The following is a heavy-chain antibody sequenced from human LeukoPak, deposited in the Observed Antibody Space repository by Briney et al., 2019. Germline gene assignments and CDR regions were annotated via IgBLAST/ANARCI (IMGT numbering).Heavy chain of an antibody. CDR3: ARWGIAAAGFDY. D-gene: IGHD6-13*01. CDR2: INPSGGST. Sequence: APVKASCTASGYTVTSYYMHSVRQAPGHGLGWMGIINPSGGSTSYAQKFQGRVTMTRDMSTSTVYMELSSLRSEDTAVYYCARWGIAAAGFDYWGQGTLVTVSS. J-gene: IGHJ4*02. V-gene: IGHV1-46*01. CDR1: GYTVTSYY.